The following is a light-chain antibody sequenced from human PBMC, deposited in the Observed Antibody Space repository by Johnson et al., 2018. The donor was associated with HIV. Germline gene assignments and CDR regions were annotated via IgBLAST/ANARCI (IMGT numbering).Light chain of an antibody. CDR1: SSTIGNNY. Sequence: QSVLTQPPSVSADPGQKVTISCSGSSSTIGNNYVSWYQVLPGTAPKLLIYKNNERPSGIHDRFSGSKSGTSATLGITGLQTGDEADYYCGTWDTSLSAGGVFGTGTKVTVL. CDR2: KNN. CDR3: GTWDTSLSAGGV. J-gene: IGLJ1*01. V-gene: IGLV1-51*02.